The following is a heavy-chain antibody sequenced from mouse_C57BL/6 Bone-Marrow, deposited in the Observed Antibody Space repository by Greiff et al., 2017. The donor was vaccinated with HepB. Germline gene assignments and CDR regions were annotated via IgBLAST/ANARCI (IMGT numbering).Heavy chain of an antibody. Sequence: QVQLQQSGAELMKPGASVKLSCKAPGYTFTGYWIEWVKQRPGHGLEWIGEILPGSGSTNYNEKFKGKATFTADTSSNTAYMQLSSLTTEDSANYYYARLGQLRLRWFAYWGQGTLVTVSA. D-gene: IGHD3-2*02. J-gene: IGHJ3*01. CDR1: GYTFTGYW. CDR2: ILPGSGST. CDR3: ARLGQLRLRWFAY. V-gene: IGHV1-9*01.